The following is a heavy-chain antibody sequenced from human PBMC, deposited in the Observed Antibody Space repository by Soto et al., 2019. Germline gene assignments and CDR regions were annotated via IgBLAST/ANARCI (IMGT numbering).Heavy chain of an antibody. CDR3: ARDDRSGYCGGDCYSSY. CDR2: IWYDGSNK. J-gene: IGHJ4*02. V-gene: IGHV3-33*01. Sequence: QVQLVESGGGVVQPGRSLRLSCAASGFTFSSYGMHWVRQAPGKGLEWVAVIWYDGSNKYYADSVKGRFTISRDNSKNTLYLQMNSLRDEDTAVYYCARDDRSGYCGGDCYSSYWGQGSVVTVSA. D-gene: IGHD2-21*02. CDR1: GFTFSSYG.